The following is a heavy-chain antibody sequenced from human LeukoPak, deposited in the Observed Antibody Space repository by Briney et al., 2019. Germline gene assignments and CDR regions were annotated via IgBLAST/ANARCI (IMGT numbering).Heavy chain of an antibody. CDR2: IYYSGNP. Sequence: SETLSLTCTVSGGSLSSGDYYWSRIRQPPGKGLVCVGYIYYSGNPYHNPSLKGRITMSVDTSENQFSLKLSPVTAADTAVYYCARIIKHEYGTNGAFYFDYWGQGTLVTVSS. V-gene: IGHV4-30-4*01. D-gene: IGHD2-8*01. CDR3: ARIIKHEYGTNGAFYFDY. J-gene: IGHJ4*02. CDR1: GGSLSSGDYY.